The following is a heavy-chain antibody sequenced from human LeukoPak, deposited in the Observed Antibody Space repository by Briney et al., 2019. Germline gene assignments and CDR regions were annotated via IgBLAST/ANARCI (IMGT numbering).Heavy chain of an antibody. CDR1: GYTFTSYG. CDR3: ARESGELSNDAFDI. CDR2: ISAYNGNT. V-gene: IGHV1-18*01. J-gene: IGHJ3*02. Sequence: ASVKVSCKASGYTFTSYGISWVRQAPGQGLEWMGWISAYNGNTNYAQKLQGRVTMTTDTSTSTAHMELRSLRSDDTAVYYCARESGELSNDAFDIWGQGTMVTVSS. D-gene: IGHD1-26*01.